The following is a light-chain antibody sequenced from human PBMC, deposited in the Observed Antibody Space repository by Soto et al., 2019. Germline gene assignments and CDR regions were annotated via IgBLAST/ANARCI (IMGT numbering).Light chain of an antibody. CDR1: QGVSGN. Sequence: IVLTQSPATLSVSPGESATLSCRASQGVSGNLAWYQQKPGQALKLLLSTVSIRATGISDRFRGSGSGTEFTLNISSLQSEDFAVYLCHQYNNWPPYTVRHGTKADIK. V-gene: IGKV3-15*01. CDR2: TVS. J-gene: IGKJ2*01. CDR3: HQYNNWPPYT.